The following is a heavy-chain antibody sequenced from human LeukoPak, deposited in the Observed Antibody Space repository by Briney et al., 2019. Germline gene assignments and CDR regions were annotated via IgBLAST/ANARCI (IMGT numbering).Heavy chain of an antibody. CDR2: ISGSGGST. V-gene: IGHV3-23*01. CDR3: AKDLSCSSTSCRRFDP. CDR1: GFTFSSYA. D-gene: IGHD2-2*01. Sequence: GGSLRLSCAASGFTFSSYAMSWVRQAPGKGLEWVATISGSGGSTNYADAVKGRFTISRDNSKNTLDLQMNSLRAEDTALYYCAKDLSCSSTSCRRFDPWGQGTLVTVSS. J-gene: IGHJ5*02.